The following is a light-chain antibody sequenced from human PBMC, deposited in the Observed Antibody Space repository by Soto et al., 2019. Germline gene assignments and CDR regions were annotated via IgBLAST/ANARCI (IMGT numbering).Light chain of an antibody. V-gene: IGLV2-23*02. CDR1: SSDVGSYNL. Sequence: QSVLTQPDSVSGSPGQSITISCTGTSSDVGSYNLVSWYQQHPGKATKLMIYEVSKRPSGVSNRFSGSKSGNTASLTISGLQAEDEADYYCCSYAGSSTPLIFGTGTKVTVL. CDR2: EVS. CDR3: CSYAGSSTPLI. J-gene: IGLJ1*01.